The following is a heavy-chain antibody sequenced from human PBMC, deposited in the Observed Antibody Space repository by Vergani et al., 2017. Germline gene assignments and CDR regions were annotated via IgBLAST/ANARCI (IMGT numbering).Heavy chain of an antibody. CDR2: ITPIFGTA. CDR1: GGTFSRYA. V-gene: IGHV1-69*01. CDR3: ARETGSSWPSDDAFDI. J-gene: IGHJ3*02. Sequence: QVQLVQSGAEVKKPGSSVKVSCKASGGTFSRYAISWVRQAPGQGLEWMGGITPIFGTANYAQKFQGRVTITADESTCTAYMELSSLRSEDTAVYYCARETGSSWPSDDAFDIWGQGTMVTVSS. D-gene: IGHD6-13*01.